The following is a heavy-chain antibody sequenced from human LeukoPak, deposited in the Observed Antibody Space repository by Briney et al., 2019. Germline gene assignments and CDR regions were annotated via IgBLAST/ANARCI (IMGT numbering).Heavy chain of an antibody. CDR3: ASSEGYYDFWSGPLYFDY. CDR2: IYYSGST. V-gene: IGHV4-59*01. D-gene: IGHD3-3*01. Sequence: SETLSLTCTVSGGSISSYYWSWIRQPPGKGLEWIGYIYYSGSTNYNPSLKSRVTISVDTSKNQFSLKLSSMTAADTAVYYCASSEGYYDFWSGPLYFDYWGQGTLVTVSS. J-gene: IGHJ4*02. CDR1: GGSISSYY.